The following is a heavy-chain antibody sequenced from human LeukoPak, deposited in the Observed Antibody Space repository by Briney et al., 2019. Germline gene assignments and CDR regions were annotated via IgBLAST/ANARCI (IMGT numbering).Heavy chain of an antibody. CDR1: GFTVSSNY. CDR3: AREKTLVSYFDY. V-gene: IGHV3-66*02. Sequence: GGSLRLSCAASGFTVSSNYMSWVRQAPGKGLEWVSVIYSGGITYYADSVKGRFTISRDNSENTVYLQMNSLRPEDTAVYYCAREKTLVSYFDYWGQGTLVTVSS. D-gene: IGHD2-8*02. J-gene: IGHJ4*02. CDR2: IYSGGIT.